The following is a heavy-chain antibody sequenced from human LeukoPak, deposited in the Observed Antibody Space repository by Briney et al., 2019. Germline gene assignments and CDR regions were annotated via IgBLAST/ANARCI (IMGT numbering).Heavy chain of an antibody. Sequence: PSETLSLTCGVSSGSLSGYYWRWLRQPPGGGLEWLGEITHSGSPNYNPSLKSRVTISGDTSKKQFSLNLKSVTAADTGVYYCARGVDLWGRGTPVTVSS. CDR2: ITHSGSP. J-gene: IGHJ2*01. CDR1: SGSLSGYY. CDR3: ARGVDL. V-gene: IGHV4-34*01.